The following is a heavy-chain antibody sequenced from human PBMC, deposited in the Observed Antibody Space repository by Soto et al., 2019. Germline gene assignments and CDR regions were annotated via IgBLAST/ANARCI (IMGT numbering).Heavy chain of an antibody. CDR1: GGSISSGDYY. D-gene: IGHD2-2*02. V-gene: IGHV4-30-4*01. J-gene: IGHJ3*02. CDR3: VREPIVVVPAAIGASNAFDI. CDR2: IYYSGST. Sequence: SETLSLTCTVSGGSISSGDYYWSWIRQPPGKGLEWIGYIYYSGSTYYNPSLKSRVTISVDTSKNQFSLKLSSVTAADTAVYYCVREPIVVVPAAIGASNAFDIWGQGTMVTVSS.